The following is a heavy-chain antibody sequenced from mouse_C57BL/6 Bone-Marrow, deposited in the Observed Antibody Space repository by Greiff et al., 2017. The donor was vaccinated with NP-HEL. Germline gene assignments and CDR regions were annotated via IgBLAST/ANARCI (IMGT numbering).Heavy chain of an antibody. Sequence: VKLQQSGAELAKPGASVKLSCKASGYTFTSYWMHWVKQRPGQGLEWIGYITPSSGYTKYNQKLKDTATLTADKSSSTAYMQLSSLTYEDAAVYYCARYSASTGTRAMDYWGQGTSVTVSS. CDR2: ITPSSGYT. D-gene: IGHD4-1*02. V-gene: IGHV1-7*01. J-gene: IGHJ4*01. CDR1: GYTFTSYW. CDR3: ARYSASTGTRAMDY.